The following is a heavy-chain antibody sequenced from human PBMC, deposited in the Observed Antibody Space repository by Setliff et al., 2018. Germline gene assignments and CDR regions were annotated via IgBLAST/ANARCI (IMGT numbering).Heavy chain of an antibody. CDR2: INHSGST. V-gene: IGHV4-39*07. J-gene: IGHJ4*02. CDR1: GGSVSSTSHY. CDR3: ARGSRIAGRAIDF. Sequence: LSLTCNVSGGSVSSTSHYWGWIRQPPGKGLEWIGDINHSGSTNYSPSLKSRVTISVDTSKNQFSLKLSSVTAADTAVYYCARGSRIAGRAIDFWGQGTLVTVSS. D-gene: IGHD6-6*01.